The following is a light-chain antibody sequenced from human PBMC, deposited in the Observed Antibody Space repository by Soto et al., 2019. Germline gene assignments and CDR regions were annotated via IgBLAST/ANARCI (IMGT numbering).Light chain of an antibody. CDR3: QQYNSYSLYT. V-gene: IGKV1-5*03. CDR2: KAS. J-gene: IGKJ2*01. CDR1: QSINSW. Sequence: DIQMTQSPSTLSASVGDRVTITCRASQSINSWLAWYQQKPGKAPKVLIYKASSLESGVPSRFSGSGSGTEFTLTINCLQPDDFATYYCQQYNSYSLYTFGQGTKLEI.